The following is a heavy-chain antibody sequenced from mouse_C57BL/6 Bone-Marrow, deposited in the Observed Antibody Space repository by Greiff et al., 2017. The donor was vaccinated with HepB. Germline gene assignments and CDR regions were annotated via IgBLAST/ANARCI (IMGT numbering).Heavy chain of an antibody. CDR1: GFTFSDFY. CDR2: SRNKANDYTT. D-gene: IGHD1-1*01. Sequence: EVKVVESGGGLVQSGRSLRLSCATSGFTFSDFYMEWVRQAPGKGLEWIAASRNKANDYTTEYSASVKGRFIVSRDTSQSILYLQMNALRAEDTAIYYCARDAGDYGSSPYWYFDVWGTGTTVTVSS. J-gene: IGHJ1*03. V-gene: IGHV7-1*01. CDR3: ARDAGDYGSSPYWYFDV.